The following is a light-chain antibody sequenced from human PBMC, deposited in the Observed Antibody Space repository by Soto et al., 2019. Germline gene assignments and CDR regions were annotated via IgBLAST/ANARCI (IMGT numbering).Light chain of an antibody. V-gene: IGLV2-8*01. Sequence: QSALPQPPSASGSPGQSVSISCTGTSSDVGSYNYVSWYQQHPGKAPKLMIYEVSKRPSGVPDRFSGSKSGNTASLTVSGLQAEDESDYYCSSYAGSKNWVFGGGTKLTVL. CDR3: SSYAGSKNWV. CDR1: SSDVGSYNY. CDR2: EVS. J-gene: IGLJ3*02.